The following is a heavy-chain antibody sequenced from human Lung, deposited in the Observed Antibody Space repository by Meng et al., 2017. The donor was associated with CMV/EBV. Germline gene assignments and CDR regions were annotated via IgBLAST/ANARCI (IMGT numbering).Heavy chain of an antibody. CDR1: GYSFRTFG. CDR3: ARDRVLRGVNGLDV. Sequence: ASVKVSXKASGYSFRTFGISWVRKAPGQGLEWMGWISAYNGNTTYTQKLQGRVTMTRDTSTRTVYMELRSLRSDDTDVYYCARDRVLRGVNGLDVWGQGPTVTVSS. J-gene: IGHJ6*02. CDR2: ISAYNGNT. D-gene: IGHD3-10*01. V-gene: IGHV1-18*01.